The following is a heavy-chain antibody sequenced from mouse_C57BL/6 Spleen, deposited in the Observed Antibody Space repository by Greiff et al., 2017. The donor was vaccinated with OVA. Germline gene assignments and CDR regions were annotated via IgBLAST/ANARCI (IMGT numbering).Heavy chain of an antibody. J-gene: IGHJ2*01. CDR3: ARGGTVVATDY. CDR1: GYTFTSYW. Sequence: VQLQQPGAELVMPGASVKLSCKASGYTFTSYWMHWVKQRPGQGLEWIGEIDPSDSYTNYNQKFKGKSTLTVDKSSSTAYMQLSSLTSEDSAVYYCARGGTVVATDYWGQGTTLTVSS. D-gene: IGHD1-1*01. V-gene: IGHV1-69*01. CDR2: IDPSDSYT.